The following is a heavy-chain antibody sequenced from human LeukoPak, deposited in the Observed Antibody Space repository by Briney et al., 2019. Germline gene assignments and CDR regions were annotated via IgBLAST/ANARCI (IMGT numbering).Heavy chain of an antibody. CDR3: TTGLRYSSGWYKFY. Sequence: GGSLRLSCAASGFTFSNAWMSWVRQAPGKGLEWVGRIKSKTDGGTTDYAAPVKGRFTISRDDSKNTLYLQMNSLKTEDTAVYYCTTGLRYSSGWYKFYWSQGTLVTVSS. V-gene: IGHV3-15*01. CDR1: GFTFSNAW. CDR2: IKSKTDGGTT. J-gene: IGHJ4*02. D-gene: IGHD6-19*01.